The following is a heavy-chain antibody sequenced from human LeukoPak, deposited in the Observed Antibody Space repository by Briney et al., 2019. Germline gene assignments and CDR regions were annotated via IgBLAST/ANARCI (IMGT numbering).Heavy chain of an antibody. CDR2: ISGSGDST. V-gene: IGHV3-23*01. Sequence: GGSLRLSCAASGLTFRSYGMSWVRQAPGKGLEWVSGISGSGDSTYYADSVEGRFTMSRDNSWNTLYLQMNSLRVEDTARYYCAKRATVTSGDYWGQGILVTVAS. CDR1: GLTFRSYG. CDR3: AKRATVTSGDY. D-gene: IGHD4-17*01. J-gene: IGHJ4*02.